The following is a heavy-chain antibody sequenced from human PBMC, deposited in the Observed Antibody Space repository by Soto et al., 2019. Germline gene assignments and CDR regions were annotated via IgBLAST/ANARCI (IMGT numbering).Heavy chain of an antibody. Sequence: GGSLRLSCAASGFTVSSNYMNWVRQAPGKGLEWVSVIYSGGNTYYADSVKGRFTISGDNFKNTLYLQMNSLRAEDTAIYYCARKSGWYHFDDWGQGTLVTVSS. CDR1: GFTVSSNY. D-gene: IGHD6-19*01. V-gene: IGHV3-66*01. CDR3: ARKSGWYHFDD. CDR2: IYSGGNT. J-gene: IGHJ4*02.